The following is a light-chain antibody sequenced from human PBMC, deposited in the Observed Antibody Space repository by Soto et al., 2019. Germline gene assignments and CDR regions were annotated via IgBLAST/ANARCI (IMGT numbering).Light chain of an antibody. CDR3: QHYNSYSEA. V-gene: IGKV1-8*01. Sequence: AIRMTQSPSSFSASTGDRVTITCRASQGISSYLAWYQQKPGKAPKFLIYAASTLQSGVPSRFSGSGSGTEFTLTISSLQPDDFATYYCQHYNSYSEAFGQGTKVDI. J-gene: IGKJ1*01. CDR1: QGISSY. CDR2: AAS.